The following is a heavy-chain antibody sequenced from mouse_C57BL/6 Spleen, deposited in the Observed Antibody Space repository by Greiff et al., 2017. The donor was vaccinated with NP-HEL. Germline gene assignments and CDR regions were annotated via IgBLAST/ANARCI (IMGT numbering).Heavy chain of an antibody. CDR1: GFSLTSYG. CDR2: IWSGGST. D-gene: IGHD2-5*01. J-gene: IGHJ1*03. V-gene: IGHV2-2*01. CDR3: ARNNYSNDWYFDV. Sequence: VMLVESGPGLVQPSQSLSITCTVSGFSLTSYGVHWVRQSPGKGLEWLGVIWSGGSTDYNAAFISRLSISKDNSKSQVFFKMNRLQADDTAIYYCARNNYSNDWYFDVWGTGTTVTVSS.